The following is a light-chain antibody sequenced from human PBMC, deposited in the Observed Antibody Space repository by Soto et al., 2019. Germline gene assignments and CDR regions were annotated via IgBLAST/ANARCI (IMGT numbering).Light chain of an antibody. J-gene: IGKJ2*01. CDR1: QSVSSN. CDR3: QQYNNWPDT. Sequence: EIVMTQSPATLSVSPGERATLSCRASQSVSSNLAWYQQKPGQAPRLLIYNASTRATGIPARFSGSGSGTEFTLTIGSLQSEDFAVYYCQQYNNWPDTFGQGTKLEIK. V-gene: IGKV3-15*01. CDR2: NAS.